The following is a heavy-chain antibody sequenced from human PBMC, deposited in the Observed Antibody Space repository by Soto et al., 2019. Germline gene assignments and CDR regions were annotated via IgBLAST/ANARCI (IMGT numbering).Heavy chain of an antibody. J-gene: IGHJ4*02. CDR1: GGSISSGDYY. D-gene: IGHD3-10*01. CDR2: IYYSGST. V-gene: IGHV4-30-4*01. Sequence: SETLSLTCTVSGGSISSGDYYWSWIRQPPGKGLEWIGYIYYSGSTYYNPSLKSRVTISVDTSKNQFSLKLSSVTAADTAVYYCARGITMVRGAAGDFDYWGQGPLVTVSS. CDR3: ARGITMVRGAAGDFDY.